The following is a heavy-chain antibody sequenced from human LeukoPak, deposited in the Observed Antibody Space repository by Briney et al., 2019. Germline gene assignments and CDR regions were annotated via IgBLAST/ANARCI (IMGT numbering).Heavy chain of an antibody. D-gene: IGHD6-25*01. CDR3: ARQFATAAADTRGYFDY. J-gene: IGHJ4*02. CDR1: GGSISSSSDY. Sequence: SETLSLTCTVSGGSISSSSDYWGWIRQAPGKGLEWIGSFFVSGSTHYNPSLRSRATLIVDTSKNQFSLKLTSMTAADAATYFCARQFATAAADTRGYFDYWGQGTVVAVSS. V-gene: IGHV4-39*01. CDR2: FFVSGST.